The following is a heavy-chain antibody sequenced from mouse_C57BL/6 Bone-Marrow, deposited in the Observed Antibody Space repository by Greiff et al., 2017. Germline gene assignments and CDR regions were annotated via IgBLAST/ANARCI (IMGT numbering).Heavy chain of an antibody. Sequence: DVKLVESEGGLVQPGSSMKLSCTASGFTFSDYYMAWVRQVPEKGLEWVANINYDGSSTYYLDSLKSRFIISRDNAKNILYLQMSSLKSEDTATYYCARMGFITFDYWGQGTTLTVSS. CDR1: GFTFSDYY. D-gene: IGHD1-1*01. CDR2: INYDGSST. J-gene: IGHJ2*01. CDR3: ARMGFITFDY. V-gene: IGHV5-16*01.